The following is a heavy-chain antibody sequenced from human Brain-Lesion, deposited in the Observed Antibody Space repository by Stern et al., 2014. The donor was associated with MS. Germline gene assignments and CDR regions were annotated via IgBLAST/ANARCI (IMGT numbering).Heavy chain of an antibody. CDR3: ARVPDYGDAFFDY. CDR1: GGSISSGDNY. J-gene: IGHJ4*02. Sequence: QLQLQESGPGLVKPSQTLSLTCTVSGGSISSGDNYWSWIRQPPGKGPVWIGYIHYSGGTYFNPSLKSRATISADTSKNQFSLKLNSMTAADTAVYYCARVPDYGDAFFDYWGQGILVTVSS. V-gene: IGHV4-30-4*01. D-gene: IGHD4-17*01. CDR2: IHYSGGT.